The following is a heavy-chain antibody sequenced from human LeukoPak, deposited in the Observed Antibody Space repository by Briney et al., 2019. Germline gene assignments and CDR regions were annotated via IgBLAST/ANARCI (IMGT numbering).Heavy chain of an antibody. Sequence: GGSLRLSCAASGFTSSSYAMHWVRQAPGKGLEWVAVISYDGSNKYYADSVKGRFTISRDNSKNTLYLQMNSLRAEDTAVYYCARRGGYCSSTSCLGNRERAFDIWGQGTMVTVSS. J-gene: IGHJ3*02. V-gene: IGHV3-30*01. CDR1: GFTSSSYA. D-gene: IGHD2-2*03. CDR2: ISYDGSNK. CDR3: ARRGGYCSSTSCLGNRERAFDI.